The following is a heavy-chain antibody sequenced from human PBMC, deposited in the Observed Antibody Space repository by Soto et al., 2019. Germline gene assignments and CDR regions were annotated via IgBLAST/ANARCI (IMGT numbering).Heavy chain of an antibody. Sequence: SETLSLTCTVSGGSISSGGYYWSWIRQHPGKGLEWIGYIYYSGSTYYNPSLKSRVTISVDTSKNQFSLKLSSVTAADTAVYYCARDMRPELVTDYYYGMYVWGQGTTVTVSS. CDR1: GGSISSGGYY. CDR3: ARDMRPELVTDYYYGMYV. V-gene: IGHV4-31*03. D-gene: IGHD2-21*02. J-gene: IGHJ6*02. CDR2: IYYSGST.